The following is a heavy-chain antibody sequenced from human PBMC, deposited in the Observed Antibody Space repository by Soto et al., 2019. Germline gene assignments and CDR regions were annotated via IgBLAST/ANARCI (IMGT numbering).Heavy chain of an antibody. Sequence: QVQLVQSGAEVKKPGSSVKVSCKASGGTFSSYAISWVRQAPGQGLEWMGGIIPIFGTANYAQKFQGRVTITADESTSTAYMELSSLRSEDTVVYYCARFYCSSTSCPDYYYYYGMDVWGQGTTVTVSS. V-gene: IGHV1-69*01. J-gene: IGHJ6*02. D-gene: IGHD2-2*01. CDR2: IIPIFGTA. CDR3: ARFYCSSTSCPDYYYYYGMDV. CDR1: GGTFSSYA.